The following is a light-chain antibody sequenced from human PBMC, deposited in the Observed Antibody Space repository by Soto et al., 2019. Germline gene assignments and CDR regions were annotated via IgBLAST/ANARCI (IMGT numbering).Light chain of an antibody. Sequence: QSVVTQTPSASGTPGQRVTFSCSGGSSNIGGNYVSWFQQLPGMAPKLLIYETYKRPSGVPDRFSGSKSGTSASLAISGLQSEDEADYYCVAWDDSLNGWVFGGGTKVTVL. CDR2: ETY. CDR3: VAWDDSLNGWV. J-gene: IGLJ3*02. V-gene: IGLV1-44*01. CDR1: SSNIGGNY.